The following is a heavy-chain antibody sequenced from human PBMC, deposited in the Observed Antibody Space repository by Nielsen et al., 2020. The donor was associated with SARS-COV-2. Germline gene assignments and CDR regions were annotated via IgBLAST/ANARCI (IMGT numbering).Heavy chain of an antibody. CDR3: ARSETPSVFHGVDV. V-gene: IGHV4-59*01. CDR1: GVSISNYY. J-gene: IGHJ6*02. CDR2: VHYSGRT. Sequence: GSLRLSCTVSGVSISNYYWTWIRQPPGKGLEWIGYVHYSGRTNFNPSLKSRVTISVDTSSNQFSLRLSSVTAADTGLYYCARSETPSVFHGVDVWGQGTTVAVSS. D-gene: IGHD2-21*01.